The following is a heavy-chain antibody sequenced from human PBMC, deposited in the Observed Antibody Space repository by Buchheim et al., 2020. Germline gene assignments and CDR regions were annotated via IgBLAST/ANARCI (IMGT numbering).Heavy chain of an antibody. Sequence: QEQLVESGGGVVRPGRSLRLSCAASRFTFTNYDMHWVRQAPGKGLDWVAVVWFDGSNKYYADSVKGRFTISRGNSKSTMYLQMSSLRAEDTAVYYCARACYDFWSGLQRSYYYGLDVWGQGTT. J-gene: IGHJ6*02. CDR2: VWFDGSNK. D-gene: IGHD3-3*01. CDR1: RFTFTNYD. CDR3: ARACYDFWSGLQRSYYYGLDV. V-gene: IGHV3-33*01.